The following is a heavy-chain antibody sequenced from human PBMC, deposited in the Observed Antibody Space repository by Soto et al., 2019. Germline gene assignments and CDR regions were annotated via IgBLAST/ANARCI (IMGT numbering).Heavy chain of an antibody. CDR1: DYTFTSYG. CDR3: ARGMWELPIDY. V-gene: IGHV1-18*01. D-gene: IGHD1-26*01. Sequence: QVQLVQSGAEVKKPGASVKVSCKASDYTFTSYGIXXXXXXXXXGLEWMGWISPYNDNTQYAQRFQGRVTLTTDTXXNTXYMXXXXXXXXXXXVYYCARGMWELPIDYWGQGTLVTVSS. J-gene: IGHJ4*02. CDR2: ISPYNDNT.